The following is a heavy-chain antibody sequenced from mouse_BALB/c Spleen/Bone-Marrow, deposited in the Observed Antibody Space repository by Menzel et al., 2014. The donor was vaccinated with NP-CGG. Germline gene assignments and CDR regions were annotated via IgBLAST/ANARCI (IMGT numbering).Heavy chain of an antibody. CDR2: INPGSGGA. CDR3: ARVWTARTPSY. D-gene: IGHD3-2*01. V-gene: IGHV1-54*01. CDR1: GYAFTSYL. Sequence: VQLQQSGAELVRPGTSVKVSCKASGYAFTSYLIEWIKQRPGQGLEWIGVINPGSGGANYNEKFKGKATLTADKSSSTAYMQISSLTSDDSAVYFCARVWTARTPSYWGQGTALTVSS. J-gene: IGHJ2*01.